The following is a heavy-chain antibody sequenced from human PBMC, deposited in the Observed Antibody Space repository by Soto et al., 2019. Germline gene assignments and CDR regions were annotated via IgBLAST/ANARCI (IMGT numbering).Heavy chain of an antibody. V-gene: IGHV4-61*08. CDR2: IYYSGTI. J-gene: IGHJ5*02. CDR1: GGSVRSGDCY. D-gene: IGHD6-13*01. Sequence: PSETLSLTCTVSGGSVRSGDCYWSWIRQPPGKGLEWIGNIYYSGTIDYSPSLKSRVTISVDASKNQFSLKLSSVTAADTAVYYCARHLAVSGTFNWFDPWGQGTLVTV. CDR3: ARHLAVSGTFNWFDP.